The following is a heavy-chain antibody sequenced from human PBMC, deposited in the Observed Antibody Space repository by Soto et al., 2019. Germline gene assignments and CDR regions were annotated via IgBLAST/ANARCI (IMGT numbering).Heavy chain of an antibody. CDR2: INPNSGGT. CDR3: ASGRMITFGGVIVEAAFDI. CDR1: GYTFTGYY. Sequence: ASVKVSCKASGYTFTGYYMHWVRQAPGQGLEWMGWINPNSGGTNCAQKFQGWVTMTRDTSISTAYMELSRLRSEDTAVYYCASGRMITFGGVIVEAAFDIWRQRTMVTVSS. V-gene: IGHV1-2*04. D-gene: IGHD3-16*02. J-gene: IGHJ3*02.